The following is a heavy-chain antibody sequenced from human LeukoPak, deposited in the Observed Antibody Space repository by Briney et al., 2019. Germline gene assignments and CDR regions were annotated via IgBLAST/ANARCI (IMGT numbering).Heavy chain of an antibody. CDR3: ARNADGSTKNYGMDV. V-gene: IGHV3-21*01. CDR1: GVIFSDYS. J-gene: IGHJ6*02. Sequence: GGSLRLSCAASGVIFSDYSMNWVRQAPGKGLEWVAIIGRGGTPIYYGDSVKGRFTISRDNAKNSLYLQMNSLTVEDTAVCFCARNADGSTKNYGMDVWGQGTTVTVSS. D-gene: IGHD5/OR15-5a*01. CDR2: IGRGGTPI.